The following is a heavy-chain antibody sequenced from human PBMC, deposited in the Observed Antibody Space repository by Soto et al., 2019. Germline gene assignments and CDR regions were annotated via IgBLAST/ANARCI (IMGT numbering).Heavy chain of an antibody. J-gene: IGHJ6*02. Sequence: ASVKVSCKASGYTFTSYGISWVRQAPGQGLEWMGWISAYNGNTNYAQKLQGRVTMTTDTSTSTAYMELRSLRSDDTAVYYCARDPSVVVTANHYYYYGMDVWGQGTTVTVSS. CDR2: ISAYNGNT. V-gene: IGHV1-18*01. CDR3: ARDPSVVVTANHYYYYGMDV. CDR1: GYTFTSYG. D-gene: IGHD2-21*02.